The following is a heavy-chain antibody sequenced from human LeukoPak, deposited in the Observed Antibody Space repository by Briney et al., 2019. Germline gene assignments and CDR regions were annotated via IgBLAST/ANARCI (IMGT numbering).Heavy chain of an antibody. D-gene: IGHD5-12*01. CDR1: GFTFSSYG. V-gene: IGHV3-30*02. J-gene: IGHJ4*02. CDR2: IRYDGSNK. CDR3: AKDSSGYAPAPGY. Sequence: GGSLRLSCAASGFTFSSYGMHWVRQAPGKGLEWVAFIRYDGSNKYYADSVKGRFTISRDNYKNTLYLQMNSLRAEDTAVYYCAKDSSGYAPAPGYWGQGTLVTVSS.